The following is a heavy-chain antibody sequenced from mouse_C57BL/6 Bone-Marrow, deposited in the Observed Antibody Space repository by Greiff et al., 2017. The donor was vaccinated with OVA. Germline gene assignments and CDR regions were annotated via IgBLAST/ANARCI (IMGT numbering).Heavy chain of an antibody. CDR1: GYTFTSYW. CDR3: AMDYYGTGGNY. CDR2: IHPSDSDT. Sequence: QVQLKQPGAELVKPGASVKVSCKASGYTFTSYWMHWVKQRPGQGLEWIGRIHPSDSDTNYNQKFKGKATLTVDKSSSTAYMQLSSLTSEDSAVYYCAMDYYGTGGNYWGQGTTLTVSS. V-gene: IGHV1-74*01. D-gene: IGHD1-1*01. J-gene: IGHJ2*01.